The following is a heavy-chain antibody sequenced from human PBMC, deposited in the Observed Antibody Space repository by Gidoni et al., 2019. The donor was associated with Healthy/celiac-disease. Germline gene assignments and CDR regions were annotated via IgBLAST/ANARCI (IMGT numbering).Heavy chain of an antibody. CDR3: ARLRYKPAGHAFDI. J-gene: IGHJ3*02. Sequence: QVQLQESGPGLVKPSETLSLTCTASGGSVSSGSYYWSWIRQPQGKGLEWIGYIYYSGSTNYNPSLQLRVPISVDTSKNQFSLNLSSVTSADTAVYYCARLRYKPAGHAFDIWGQGTMFTVSS. CDR1: GGSVSSGSYY. V-gene: IGHV4-61*01. CDR2: IYYSGST. D-gene: IGHD3-9*01.